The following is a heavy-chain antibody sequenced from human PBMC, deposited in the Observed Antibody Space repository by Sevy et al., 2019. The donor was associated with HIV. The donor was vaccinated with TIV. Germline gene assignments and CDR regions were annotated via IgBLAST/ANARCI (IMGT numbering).Heavy chain of an antibody. V-gene: IGHV1-18*01. D-gene: IGHD1-26*01. CDR2: ITPNNGNT. CDR3: ARAPSGSQGPGQYFHH. Sequence: ASVKVSCKASGYTFTNYHITWVRQAPGQGLEWMGWITPNNGNTNYARRLQGRVTMTTDTSTATAYMKLRNLRSDDTAVYFCARAPSGSQGPGQYFHHWGQGTLVTVSS. J-gene: IGHJ1*01. CDR1: GYTFTNYH.